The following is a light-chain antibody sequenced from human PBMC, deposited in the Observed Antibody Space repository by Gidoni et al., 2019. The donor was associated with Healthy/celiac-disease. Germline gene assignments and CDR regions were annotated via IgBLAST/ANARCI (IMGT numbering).Light chain of an antibody. J-gene: IGLJ3*02. CDR1: SSDVGGYNY. CDR2: EVS. CDR3: SSYTSSSTPCV. V-gene: IGLV2-14*01. Sequence: QSALTQPASVSGSPGQSLTLSCTGTSSDVGGYNYVSWYQQHPGKAPKLMIYEVSNRPSGVSNRFSGSKSGNTASLTISGLQAEDEADYYCSSYTSSSTPCVFGGGTKLTVL.